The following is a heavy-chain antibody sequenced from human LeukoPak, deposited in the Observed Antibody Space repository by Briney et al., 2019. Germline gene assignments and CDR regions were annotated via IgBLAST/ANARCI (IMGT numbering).Heavy chain of an antibody. CDR2: IKSDGST. V-gene: IGHV3-74*01. Sequence: GGSLRLSCAASGFTSSSYWMHWVRQTPGKGLMWVARIKSDGSTIYADSVQGRFTISRDNAKNMVYLQMNSLRADDTAIYYCTRAITYFYGSVTYDWFDSWGQGTRVTVSS. CDR3: TRAITYFYGSVTYDWFDS. CDR1: GFTSSSYW. D-gene: IGHD3-10*01. J-gene: IGHJ5*01.